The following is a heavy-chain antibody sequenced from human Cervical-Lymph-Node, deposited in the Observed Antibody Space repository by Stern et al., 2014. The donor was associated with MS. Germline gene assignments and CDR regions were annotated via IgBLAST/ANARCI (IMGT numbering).Heavy chain of an antibody. V-gene: IGHV3-11*01. D-gene: IGHD6-19*01. CDR1: GFTFSGYY. Sequence: VQLVESGGGLVKPGGSLRLSCAASGFTFSGYYMRWIRQAPGKGLEWVSYICSSGSTLYYADSLKGRFTISRDNAKNSLYLQMNSLRAEDTAVYYCARDSPSWGWCFDYWGQGTLVTVSS. CDR3: ARDSPSWGWCFDY. CDR2: ICSSGSTL. J-gene: IGHJ4*02.